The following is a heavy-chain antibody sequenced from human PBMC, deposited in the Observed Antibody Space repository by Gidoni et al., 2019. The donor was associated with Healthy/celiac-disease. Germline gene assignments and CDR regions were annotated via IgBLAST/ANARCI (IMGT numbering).Heavy chain of an antibody. CDR3: ARTQLIGYSGDDSDY. CDR2: INPSGGST. V-gene: IGHV1-46*01. CDR1: GYTFTSYY. D-gene: IGHD5-12*01. Sequence: QVQLVQSGAEVKKPGASVKVSCKASGYTFTSYYMHWVRQAPGQGLEWMGIINPSGGSTSYAQKFQGRVTMTRDTSTSTVYMELSSLRSEDTAVYYCARTQLIGYSGDDSDYWGQGTLVTVSS. J-gene: IGHJ4*02.